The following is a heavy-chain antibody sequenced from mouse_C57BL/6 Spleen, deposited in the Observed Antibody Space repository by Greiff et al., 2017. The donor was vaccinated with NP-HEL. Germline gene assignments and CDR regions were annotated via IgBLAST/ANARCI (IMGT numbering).Heavy chain of an antibody. CDR2: IDPSDSYT. D-gene: IGHD1-1*01. CDR1: GYTFTSYW. CDR3: ARGPTVEAGAMDY. J-gene: IGHJ4*01. Sequence: QVQLQQPGAELVMPGASVKLSCKASGYTFTSYWMHWVKQRPGQGLEWIGEIDPSDSYTNYNQKFKGKSTLTVDKSSSTAYMQLSSLTSEDSAVYYCARGPTVEAGAMDYWGQGTSVTVSS. V-gene: IGHV1-69*01.